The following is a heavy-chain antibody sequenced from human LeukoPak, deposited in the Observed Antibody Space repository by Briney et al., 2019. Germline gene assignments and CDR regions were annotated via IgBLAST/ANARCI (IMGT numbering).Heavy chain of an antibody. V-gene: IGHV5-51*01. CDR1: GYSFTSYW. D-gene: IGHD2-15*01. CDR2: IYPGDSDT. CDR3: ARRSGNPAFNDY. Sequence: GESLKISCKGSGYSFTSYWIGWVRQMPGKGLEWMGIIYPGDSDTRYNPSFQGQVTISVDKSINNAYLQWTSLKASDTAMYYCARRSGNPAFNDYWGQGTLVTVSS. J-gene: IGHJ4*02.